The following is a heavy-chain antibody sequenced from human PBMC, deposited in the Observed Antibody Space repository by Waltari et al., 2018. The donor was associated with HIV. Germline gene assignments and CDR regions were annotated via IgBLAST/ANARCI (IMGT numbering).Heavy chain of an antibody. J-gene: IGHJ5*02. CDR3: AKDGQFAAP. V-gene: IGHV3-9*01. CDR1: GFTFDNYA. Sequence: EVQLVESGGGLVQPGRSLRLSWAASGFTFDNYAMHWVRQAPGKGLEWVSGISWNSGSIGYADSVKGRFTISRDNAKNSLYLQMNSLRAEDTALYYCAKDGQFAAPWGQGTLVTVSS. CDR2: ISWNSGSI.